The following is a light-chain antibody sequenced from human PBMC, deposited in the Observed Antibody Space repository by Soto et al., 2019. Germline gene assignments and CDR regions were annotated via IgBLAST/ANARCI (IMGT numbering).Light chain of an antibody. CDR3: HQYGIFWT. CDR1: QSVSSN. Sequence: EVVVSQSLATLSVSTRERVRLSCRASQSVSSNLAWYQQKVGQAPRLLIYDASNRATGIPARFSGSGSRTDFTLTISRLEPDDFAVYYCHQYGIFWTFGQGSKVDI. CDR2: DAS. J-gene: IGKJ1*01. V-gene: IGKV3-11*01.